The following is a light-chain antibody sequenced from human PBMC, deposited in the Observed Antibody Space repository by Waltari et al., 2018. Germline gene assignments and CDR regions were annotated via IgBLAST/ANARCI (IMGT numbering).Light chain of an antibody. CDR1: QSISTS. V-gene: IGKV1-39*01. J-gene: IGKJ1*01. Sequence: IQMTQSPSSLSASVGDRVTITCRASQSISTSLNWYQQIPGKAPKLLIYVASTLQSGVPSRFSGSGSGTDFSLTISSLQPEDFATYYCQQANTNTFPPTFGQGTKVEIK. CDR3: QQANTNTFPPT. CDR2: VAS.